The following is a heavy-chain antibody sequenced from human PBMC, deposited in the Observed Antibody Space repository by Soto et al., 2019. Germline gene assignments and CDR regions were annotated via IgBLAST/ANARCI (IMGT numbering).Heavy chain of an antibody. D-gene: IGHD6-19*01. V-gene: IGHV3-33*01. CDR2: IWYDGSNK. J-gene: IGHJ5*02. CDR1: GFTFSSYG. CDR3: ARDGPANYSSDNPWYNWFDP. Sequence: GGSLRLSCAASGFTFSSYGMHWVRQAPGKGLEWVAVIWYDGSNKYYADSVKGRFTISRDNSKNTLYLQMNSLRAEDTAVYYCARDGPANYSSDNPWYNWFDPWGQGTLVTVSS.